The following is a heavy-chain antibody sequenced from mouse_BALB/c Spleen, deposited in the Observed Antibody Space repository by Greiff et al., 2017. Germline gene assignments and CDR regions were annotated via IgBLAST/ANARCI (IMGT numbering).Heavy chain of an antibody. CDR2: INSNGGST. V-gene: IGHV5-6-3*01. Sequence: EVQLVESGGGLVQPGGSLKLSCAASGFTFSSYGMSWVRQTPDKRLELVATINSNGGSTYYPDSVKGRFTISRDNAKNTLYLQMSSLKSEDTAMYYCARALYGNYVKAMDYWGQGTSVTVSS. J-gene: IGHJ4*01. CDR3: ARALYGNYVKAMDY. CDR1: GFTFSSYG. D-gene: IGHD2-1*01.